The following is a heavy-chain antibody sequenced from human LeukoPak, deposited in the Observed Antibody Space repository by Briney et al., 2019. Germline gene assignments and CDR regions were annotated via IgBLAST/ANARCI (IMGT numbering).Heavy chain of an antibody. CDR2: ISGSDGRT. CDR3: AKDSSGWYQDY. D-gene: IGHD6-19*01. J-gene: IGHJ4*02. V-gene: IGHV3-23*01. Sequence: GGSLRLSCAASGFTFSSYAMSWVRQAPGKGLEWVATISGSDGRTYHADSVRGRFTISRDNSKNTLYLQMNSLRAEDTAVYYCAKDSSGWYQDYWGQGTLVTVSS. CDR1: GFTFSSYA.